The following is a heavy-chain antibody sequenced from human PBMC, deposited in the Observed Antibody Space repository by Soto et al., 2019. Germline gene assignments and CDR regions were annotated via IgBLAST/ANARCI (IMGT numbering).Heavy chain of an antibody. CDR3: AKDRCSSTSCYFDY. Sequence: GGSLRLSCAASGFTFSNCGMHWVRQAPGKGLEWVAFISYDGSIKYYADSVKGRFTISRDNSKNTLYLPMNSLRAEDTAVYYCAKDRCSSTSCYFDYWGQGTLVTVSS. J-gene: IGHJ4*02. V-gene: IGHV3-30*18. CDR2: ISYDGSIK. D-gene: IGHD2-2*01. CDR1: GFTFSNCG.